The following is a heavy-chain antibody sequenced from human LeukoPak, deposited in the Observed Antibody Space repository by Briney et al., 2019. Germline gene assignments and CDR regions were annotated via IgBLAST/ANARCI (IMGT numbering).Heavy chain of an antibody. D-gene: IGHD2-21*01. CDR3: ARVWQDYSGVDY. V-gene: IGHV3-48*02. Sequence: GGSLRLSCAASGFTFSAYHINWVRQAPGEGLEWISYISTTGTTIHYADSVKGRFAISRDNAKSSLYLQMNSLRDEDTAVYYCARVWQDYSGVDYWGQGTLVTVSS. CDR2: ISTTGTTI. J-gene: IGHJ4*02. CDR1: GFTFSAYH.